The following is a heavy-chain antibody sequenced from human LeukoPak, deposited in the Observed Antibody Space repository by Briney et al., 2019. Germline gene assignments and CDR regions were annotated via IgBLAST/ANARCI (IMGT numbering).Heavy chain of an antibody. D-gene: IGHD6-13*01. CDR3: ARDIEAAAGIDY. Sequence: GALRLSCAASGFTFSSYWMSWVRQAPGKGLEWVANIKQDGSEKYYVDSVKGRFTISRDNAKDSLYLQMNSLRAEDTAVYYCARDIEAAAGIDYWGQGTLVTVSS. J-gene: IGHJ4*02. V-gene: IGHV3-7*01. CDR1: GFTFSSYW. CDR2: IKQDGSEK.